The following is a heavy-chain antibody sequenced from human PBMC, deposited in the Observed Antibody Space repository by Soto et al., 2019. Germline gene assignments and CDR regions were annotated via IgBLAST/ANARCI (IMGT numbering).Heavy chain of an antibody. CDR3: ARGGNRYFDSPRGAFDI. D-gene: IGHD3-9*01. Sequence: QVQLVQSGAEVKKPGASVKVSCKASGYTFTSYGISWVRQAPGQGLEWMGWISAYNGNTNYAQKLQGRVTMTTDTSKRKAYMEMRSLRSDDTAVYYCARGGNRYFDSPRGAFDIWGQGTMVTVSS. J-gene: IGHJ3*02. V-gene: IGHV1-18*01. CDR1: GYTFTSYG. CDR2: ISAYNGNT.